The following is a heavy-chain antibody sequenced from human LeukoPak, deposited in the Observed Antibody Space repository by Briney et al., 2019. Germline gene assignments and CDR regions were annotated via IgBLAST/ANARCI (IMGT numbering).Heavy chain of an antibody. CDR1: GFTFGSHA. CDR3: GKTTVGYSSGQKPAWPVDY. J-gene: IGHJ4*02. V-gene: IGHV3-23*01. Sequence: PGGPLRLSCEAPGFTFGSHAMYWARQAPGRGREGVAGIFGSGGSPHYADPVKGRFTISRDNSRNTVYLQINSLRAEDTAVYYCGKTTVGYSSGQKPAWPVDYWGQGTLVTVSS. D-gene: IGHD5-18*01. CDR2: IFGSGGSP.